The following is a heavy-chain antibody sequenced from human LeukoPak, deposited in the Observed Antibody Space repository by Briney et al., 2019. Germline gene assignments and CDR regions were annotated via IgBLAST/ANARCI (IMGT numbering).Heavy chain of an antibody. Sequence: SETPSLTCTVSGGSISSSSYYWGWIRQPPGKGLEWIGSILYSGSTYYNPSLKSRVTISVDRSKNQFSLKLSSVTAADTAVYYCARVGILTGYPYYFDYWGQGTLVTVSS. V-gene: IGHV4-39*07. CDR1: GGSISSSSYY. J-gene: IGHJ4*02. CDR3: ARVGILTGYPYYFDY. CDR2: ILYSGST. D-gene: IGHD3-9*01.